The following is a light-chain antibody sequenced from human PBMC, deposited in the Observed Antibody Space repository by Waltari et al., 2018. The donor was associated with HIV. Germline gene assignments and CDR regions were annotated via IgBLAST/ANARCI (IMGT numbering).Light chain of an antibody. CDR3: QVWDSSTDLVV. CDR1: DIVIKS. CDR2: DDN. Sequence: SYVLTQPPSVSVAPGQTARITCGGDDIVIKSVHWYQQKPGQAPVLVVSDDNERPSGIPERFSGSNSENPATLAISRVEAGDEADYYCQVWDSSTDLVVFGGGTKLTVL. J-gene: IGLJ2*01. V-gene: IGLV3-21*02.